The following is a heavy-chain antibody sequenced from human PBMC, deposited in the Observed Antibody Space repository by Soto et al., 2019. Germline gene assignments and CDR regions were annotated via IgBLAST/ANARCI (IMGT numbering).Heavy chain of an antibody. D-gene: IGHD1-26*01. CDR3: ARDSWDVDLDYYYGMDV. CDR2: IYHSGST. V-gene: IGHV4-4*02. J-gene: IGHJ6*02. CDR1: GGSISSSNW. Sequence: QVQLQESGPGLVKPSGTLSLTCAVSGGSISSSNWWSWVRQPPGKGLEWIGEIYHSGSTNYNPSLKSRLTISVDKSKNQFSLKLSSVTAADTAVYYCARDSWDVDLDYYYGMDVWGQGTTVTVSS.